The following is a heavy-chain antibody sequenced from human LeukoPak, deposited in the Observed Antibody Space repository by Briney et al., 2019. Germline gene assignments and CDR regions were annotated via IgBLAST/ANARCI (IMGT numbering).Heavy chain of an antibody. CDR3: VRRYGYAFDI. D-gene: IGHD5-24*01. Sequence: GGSLRLSCAASGFTFSIYAMSWVRQAPGKGLEWVSAISGSGGTAYYADSVKGRFTISRDNAKNSLYLQMNSLRAEDTAVYYCVRRYGYAFDIWGQGTMVTVSS. CDR1: GFTFSIYA. V-gene: IGHV3-23*01. CDR2: ISGSGGTA. J-gene: IGHJ3*02.